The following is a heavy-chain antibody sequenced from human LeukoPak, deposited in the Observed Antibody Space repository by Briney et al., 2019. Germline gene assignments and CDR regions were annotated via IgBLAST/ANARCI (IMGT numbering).Heavy chain of an antibody. J-gene: IGHJ4*02. V-gene: IGHV4-39*07. Sequence: PSETLSLTCTVSGDSISTSKYYWGWIRQSPGKGLEWIASIYYSGRTYYSASLKSRVTISVDTSKNQFSLKLSSVTAADTAVYYCARGGSPGRAFDYWGQGTLVTVSS. CDR2: IYYSGRT. CDR3: ARGGSPGRAFDY. D-gene: IGHD3-10*01. CDR1: GDSISTSKYY.